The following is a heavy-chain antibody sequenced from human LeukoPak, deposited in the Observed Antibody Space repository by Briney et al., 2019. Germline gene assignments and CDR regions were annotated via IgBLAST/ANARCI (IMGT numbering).Heavy chain of an antibody. V-gene: IGHV1-2*02. CDR3: ARDIVVVRGVIINDAFDI. CDR1: GYTFTGYY. D-gene: IGHD3-10*01. CDR2: INPNSGGT. Sequence: ASVKVSCKASGYTFTGYYMHWVRQAPGQGLEWMGWINPNSGGTNYAQKFQGRVTMTRDTSISTAYMELSRLRSDDTAVYYCARDIVVVRGVIINDAFDIWGQGTMVTVSS. J-gene: IGHJ3*02.